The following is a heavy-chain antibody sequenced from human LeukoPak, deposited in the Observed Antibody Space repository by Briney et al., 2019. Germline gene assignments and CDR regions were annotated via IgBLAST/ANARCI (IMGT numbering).Heavy chain of an antibody. CDR2: IKPSGGDT. Sequence: ASVKASCKASGYTFTSYGISWVRQAPGQRLEWMGIIKPSGGDTNYAQKFQGRVFMTRDTSTSTVYLELSSLKAEDTAVYYCARVRDGYNDAYDIWGQGTVVTVSS. V-gene: IGHV1-46*01. CDR3: ARVRDGYNDAYDI. CDR1: GYTFTSYG. J-gene: IGHJ3*02. D-gene: IGHD5-24*01.